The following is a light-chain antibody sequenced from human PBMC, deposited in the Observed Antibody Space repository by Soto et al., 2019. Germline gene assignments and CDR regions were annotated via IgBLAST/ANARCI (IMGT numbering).Light chain of an antibody. CDR3: SSFTTDSTYV. Sequence: QSALTQPASVSGSPGQSITISCTGTSSDVGANIFVSWYQQHPGKVPKLMIYTVSSRPSGVSQRFSGSKSGKTASLTISGLQAEDEADYYCSSFTTDSTYVFGTGTKVTVL. CDR1: SSDVGANIF. CDR2: TVS. V-gene: IGLV2-14*01. J-gene: IGLJ1*01.